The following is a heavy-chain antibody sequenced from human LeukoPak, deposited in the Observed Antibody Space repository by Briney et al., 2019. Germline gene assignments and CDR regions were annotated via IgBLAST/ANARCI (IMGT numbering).Heavy chain of an antibody. D-gene: IGHD1-7*01. CDR3: ARHGVTGTTSMFSFDY. CDR2: IYYSGST. CDR1: NGSISNYY. J-gene: IGHJ4*02. Sequence: PSETLSLTCIVSNGSISNYYWSWIRQPPGKGLEWIGYIYYSGSTDYNPSLKSRVTISVDTSKNQFSLKLSSVTAADTAVYYCARHGVTGTTSMFSFDYWGQGTLVTVSS. V-gene: IGHV4-59*08.